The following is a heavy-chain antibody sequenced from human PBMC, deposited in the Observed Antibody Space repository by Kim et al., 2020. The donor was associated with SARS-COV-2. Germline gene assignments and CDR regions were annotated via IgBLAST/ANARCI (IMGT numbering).Heavy chain of an antibody. V-gene: IGHV4-4*02. CDR1: GGFISSGDW. Sequence: SETLSLTCAVSGGFISSGDWWTWVRQPPGKGLEWIGEIYHGGSTNYNASLKSRLTISVDKSKNEFSLKLTSVTAADMAVYYCARALDMVRGVVNGLDFWGQGTMVIVSS. CDR2: IYHGGST. CDR3: ARALDMVRGVVNGLDF. D-gene: IGHD3-10*01. J-gene: IGHJ3*01.